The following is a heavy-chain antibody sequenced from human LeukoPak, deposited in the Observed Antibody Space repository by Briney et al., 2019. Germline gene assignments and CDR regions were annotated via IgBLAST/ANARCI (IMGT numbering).Heavy chain of an antibody. D-gene: IGHD3-22*01. J-gene: IGHJ2*01. CDR3: ARNYYDSSGYYDDWYSDL. V-gene: IGHV4-59*01. CDR1: GGSISSYY. CDR2: IYYSGST. Sequence: SETLSLTCAVYGGSISSYYWSWIRQPPGKGLEWIGYIYYSGSTNYNPSLKSRVTISVDTSKNQFSLRLSSVTAADTAVYSCARNYYDSSGYYDDWYSDLWGRGTLVTVSS.